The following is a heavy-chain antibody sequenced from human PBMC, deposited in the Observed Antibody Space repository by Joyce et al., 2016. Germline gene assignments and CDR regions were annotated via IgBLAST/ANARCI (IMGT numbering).Heavy chain of an antibody. Sequence: EVQLVESGGGLVKPGRSLRLSCTSSGFIFGDYALNWFRQCPGKGLEWVGFMRSKAYGGTTDYSAAVKGRFTISRDDSKSIAYLQMNSLKTEDTAVYYCTRIGDCSGGSCYEGWFDPWGQGTLVTVSS. CDR3: TRIGDCSGGSCYEGWFDP. D-gene: IGHD2-15*01. J-gene: IGHJ5*02. CDR1: GFIFGDYA. CDR2: MRSKAYGGTT. V-gene: IGHV3-49*05.